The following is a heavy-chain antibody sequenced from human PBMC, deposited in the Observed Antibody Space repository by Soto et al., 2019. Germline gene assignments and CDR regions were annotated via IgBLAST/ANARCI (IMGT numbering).Heavy chain of an antibody. D-gene: IGHD6-6*01. Sequence: QLQVQESGSGLVKPSQTLSLTCAVSGGSISSGGYSWSWIRQPPGKGLEWIGYIYHSGSTYYNPSLKSRVTISVDRSKNQFSLKLRSVTAAATAVYYCAYSSSSSGFDYWGQGTLVTFSS. J-gene: IGHJ4*02. CDR3: AYSSSSSGFDY. CDR2: IYHSGST. CDR1: GGSISSGGYS. V-gene: IGHV4-30-2*01.